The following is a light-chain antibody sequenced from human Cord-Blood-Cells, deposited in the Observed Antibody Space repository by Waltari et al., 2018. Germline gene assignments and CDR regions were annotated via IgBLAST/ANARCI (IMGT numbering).Light chain of an antibody. J-gene: IGKJ4*01. CDR1: QSISSY. V-gene: IGKV1-39*01. CDR3: QQSYSTPLVT. Sequence: DIQMTQSPSSLSASVGDRVTITCRASQSISSYLNWYQQKPGKAPKLLIYAASSLQSGVPSRFSGSGSGTDFTLTNSSLQPEDFATYYCQQSYSTPLVTFGGGTKVEIK. CDR2: AAS.